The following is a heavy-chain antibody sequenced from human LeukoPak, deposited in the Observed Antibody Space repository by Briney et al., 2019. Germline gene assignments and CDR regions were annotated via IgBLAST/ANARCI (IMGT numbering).Heavy chain of an antibody. J-gene: IGHJ4*02. CDR2: LGPTGTDR. Sequence: SGGSLRLSCAASGFTFSSCGFNWVRQAPGKGLEWVSSLGPTGTDRYYADSVRGRFTISRDNAKNSMYLQMDSLRDEDTAVYYCATETIGRHYDYWGQGTLLTVSS. D-gene: IGHD1-14*01. CDR3: ATETIGRHYDY. CDR1: GFTFSSCG. V-gene: IGHV3-21*01.